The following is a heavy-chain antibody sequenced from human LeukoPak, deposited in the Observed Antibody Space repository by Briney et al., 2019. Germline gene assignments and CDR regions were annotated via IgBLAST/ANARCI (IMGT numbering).Heavy chain of an antibody. V-gene: IGHV4-39*07. Sequence: SETLSLTCIVSGGSISSSSYHWGWIRQSPGKGLEWIGNMYFSGIIYYNPSLKSRVTISVDTSKNQFSLKLSSVTAADTAVYYCARMNKGSGVAFDIWGQGTMVTVSS. J-gene: IGHJ3*02. D-gene: IGHD3-10*01. CDR3: ARMNKGSGVAFDI. CDR2: MYFSGII. CDR1: GGSISSSSYH.